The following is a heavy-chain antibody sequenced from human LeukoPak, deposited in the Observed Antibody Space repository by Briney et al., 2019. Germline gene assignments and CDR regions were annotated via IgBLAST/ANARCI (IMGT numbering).Heavy chain of an antibody. CDR1: GFTFSSYA. V-gene: IGHV3-23*01. CDR3: AKGDWNDGPLWD. CDR2: ISGNDDST. J-gene: IGHJ4*02. D-gene: IGHD1-1*01. Sequence: GGSLRLSCAASGFTFSSYAMSWVRQAPGKGLEWVSAISGNDDSTYYADSVKGRFTISRDNSKNTLYLQMNSLRAEDTAVYYCAKGDWNDGPLWDSGQGTLVTVSS.